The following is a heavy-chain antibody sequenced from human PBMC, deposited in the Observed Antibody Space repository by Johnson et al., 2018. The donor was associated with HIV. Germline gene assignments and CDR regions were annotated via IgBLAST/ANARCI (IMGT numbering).Heavy chain of an antibody. CDR1: GITVGTNY. Sequence: QVQLVESGGGLVQPGGSLRLSCAASGITVGTNYMSWVRQAPGKGLEWVAFIRYDGSNKYYADSVKGRFTIPRDNSKNTRYLQMNSLRAEDTAVFYCAKDAYCSGGRCYGFGAFDIWGQGTMLTVSS. J-gene: IGHJ3*02. D-gene: IGHD2-15*01. CDR2: IRYDGSNK. CDR3: AKDAYCSGGRCYGFGAFDI. V-gene: IGHV3-30*02.